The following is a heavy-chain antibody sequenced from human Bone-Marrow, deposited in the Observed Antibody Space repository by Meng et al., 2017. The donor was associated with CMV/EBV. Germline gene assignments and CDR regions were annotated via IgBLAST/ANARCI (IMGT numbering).Heavy chain of an antibody. CDR1: VGSINSGSYY. CDR2: IYYSGST. J-gene: IGHJ4*02. Sequence: SETLSLTCTGSVGSINSGSYYWGWIRQPPGKGLEWIGYIYYSGSTYYNPSLKSRVTISVDTSKNQFSLKLSSVTAADTAVYYCARGETRYYFDYWGQGTLVTVSS. CDR3: ARGETRYYFDY. V-gene: IGHV4-31*03.